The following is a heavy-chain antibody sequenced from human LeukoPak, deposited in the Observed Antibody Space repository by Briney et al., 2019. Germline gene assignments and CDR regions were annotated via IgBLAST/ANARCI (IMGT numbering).Heavy chain of an antibody. J-gene: IGHJ4*02. CDR3: TRTQGGDYVDY. CDR1: GFTFGSYA. V-gene: IGHV3-49*04. CDR2: IRNKAYGGTT. D-gene: IGHD4-17*01. Sequence: GGSLRPSCTASGFTFGSYAMSWVRQAPGKGLEWVGFIRNKAYGGTTEYAASVKGRFTISRDDSKTIAYLQMNSLKTEDTAVYYCTRTQGGDYVDYWGQGTLVTVSS.